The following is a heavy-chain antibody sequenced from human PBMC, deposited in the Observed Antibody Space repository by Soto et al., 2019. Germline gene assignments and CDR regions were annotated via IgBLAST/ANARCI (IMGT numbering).Heavy chain of an antibody. D-gene: IGHD4-17*01. J-gene: IGHJ4*02. CDR2: ISAYNGNT. CDR1: GYTFSNYG. Sequence: ASVKVSCKTSGYTFSNYGINWVRQAPGQGLEWMGWISAYNGNTNFAQKLQGRVSLTTDTSSTTAYMELRSLTSDDTAVYYCGRISSHGDYAYWGQGTLVTVSS. V-gene: IGHV1-18*01. CDR3: GRISSHGDYAY.